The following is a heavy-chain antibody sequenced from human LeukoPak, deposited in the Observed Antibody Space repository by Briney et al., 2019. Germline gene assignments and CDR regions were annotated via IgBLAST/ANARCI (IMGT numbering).Heavy chain of an antibody. J-gene: IGHJ5*02. CDR3: ARLGYDILTGYYRRHWFDP. V-gene: IGHV4-34*01. Sequence: SETLSLTCAVYGGSFSGYYWSWLRQPPGKGLEWIGEINHSGSTNYNPSLKSRVTISVDTSKNQFSLKLSSVTAADTAVYYCARLGYDILTGYYRRHWFDPWGQGTLVTVSS. CDR1: GGSFSGYY. D-gene: IGHD3-9*01. CDR2: INHSGST.